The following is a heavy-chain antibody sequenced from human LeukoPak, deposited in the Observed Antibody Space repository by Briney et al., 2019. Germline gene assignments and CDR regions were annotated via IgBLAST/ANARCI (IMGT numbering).Heavy chain of an antibody. CDR1: GGSISSYY. J-gene: IGHJ4*02. CDR2: IYYSGST. Sequence: PSETLSLTCTVSGGSISSYYWSWIRQPPGKGLEWIGYIYYSGSTNYNPSLKSRVTISVDTSKNQISLKLSSVTAADTAVYYCARRSFSGSYYLDYWGQGTLVTVSS. D-gene: IGHD3-10*01. V-gene: IGHV4-59*08. CDR3: ARRSFSGSYYLDY.